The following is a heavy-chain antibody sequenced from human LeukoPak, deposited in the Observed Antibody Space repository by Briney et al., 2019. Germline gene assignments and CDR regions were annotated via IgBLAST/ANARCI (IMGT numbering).Heavy chain of an antibody. CDR1: GFTFSSYG. D-gene: IGHD5-18*01. J-gene: IGHJ4*02. Sequence: GGSLRLSCAASGFTFSSYGMHWVRQAPGKGLEWVAVISYDGSNKYYADSVKGRFTISRDNSKNTLYLQMNSLRAEDTAVYYCAREDYIAMAYWGQGTLATVSS. CDR3: AREDYIAMAY. CDR2: ISYDGSNK. V-gene: IGHV3-30*03.